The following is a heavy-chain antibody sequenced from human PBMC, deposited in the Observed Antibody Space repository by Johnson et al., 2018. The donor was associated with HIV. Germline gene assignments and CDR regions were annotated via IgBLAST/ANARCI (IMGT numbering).Heavy chain of an antibody. D-gene: IGHD1-26*01. CDR3: ARDLTGSYAVYI. CDR2: ISYDGSKR. Sequence: QVQLVESGGGVVQPGESLRLSCVASGFIFSRHGMHWGRQAPGKGLEWVAVISYDGSKRNYADSVKGRFTISRDSSKNTLYLEMNGLRAEDTAVYYCARDLTGSYAVYIWGHGTMVTVSS. J-gene: IGHJ3*02. V-gene: IGHV3-30*19. CDR1: GFIFSRHG.